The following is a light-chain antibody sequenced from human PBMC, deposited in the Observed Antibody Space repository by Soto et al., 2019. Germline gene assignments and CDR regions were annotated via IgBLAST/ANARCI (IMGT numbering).Light chain of an antibody. Sequence: QPVLTQSPSASASLGASVKLTCTLSSGHSSYAIAWHQQQPEKGPRYLMKLNSDGSHSKGDGIPDRFSGSSSGAERYLTIPSPPFGDGADYYCQTGGKGTFFFFGTGTKVTVL. CDR3: QTGGKGTFFF. CDR2: LNSDGSH. V-gene: IGLV4-69*01. J-gene: IGLJ1*01. CDR1: SGHSSYA.